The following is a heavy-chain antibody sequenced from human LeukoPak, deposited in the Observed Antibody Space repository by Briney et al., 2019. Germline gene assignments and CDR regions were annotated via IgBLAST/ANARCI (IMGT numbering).Heavy chain of an antibody. V-gene: IGHV4-59*08. CDR3: ARHPDDAFDI. J-gene: IGHJ3*02. CDR1: GGSISSYY. CDR2: IYYSGST. Sequence: SETLSLTCTVSGGSISSYYWSWIRQPPGKGLGWIGYIYYSGSTNYNPSLKSRVTISVDTSKNQFSLKLSSVTAADTAVYYCARHPDDAFDIWGQGTMVTVSS.